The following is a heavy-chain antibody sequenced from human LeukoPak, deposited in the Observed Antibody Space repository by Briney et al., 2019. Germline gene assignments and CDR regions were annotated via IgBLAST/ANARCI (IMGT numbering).Heavy chain of an antibody. V-gene: IGHV4-31*03. CDR3: ARVFYESSGYFGSLAGYFDL. CDR1: AHSIDSRGSY. D-gene: IGHD3-22*01. CDR2: ISFSEST. J-gene: IGHJ2*01. Sequence: PSPTLSPTHSLAAHSIDSRGSYWSWIRHRPGTGLEWIGYISFSESTYYNASLRSRLTISLGTSENQFSLRLTSVIAADTAVYYCARVFYESSGYFGSLAGYFDLWGRGTLVTVSS.